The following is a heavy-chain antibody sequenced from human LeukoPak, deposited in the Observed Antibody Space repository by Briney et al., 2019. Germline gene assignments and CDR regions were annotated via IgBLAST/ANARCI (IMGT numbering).Heavy chain of an antibody. CDR1: GFTFKNYG. CDR2: ISRSGSNK. D-gene: IGHD4-17*01. J-gene: IGHJ5*02. V-gene: IGHV3-48*04. CDR3: ARETVPNWFDP. Sequence: GSLRLSCEASGFTFKNYGMHWVRQAPGKGLEWVSYISRSGSNKYYADSVKGRFTISRDNAKNSLYLQVNSLRAEDTAVYYCARETVPNWFDPWGQGTLVTVSS.